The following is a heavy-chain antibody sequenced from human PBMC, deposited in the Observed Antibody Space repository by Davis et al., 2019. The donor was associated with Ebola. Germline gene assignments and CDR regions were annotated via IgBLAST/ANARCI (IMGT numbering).Heavy chain of an antibody. J-gene: IGHJ4*02. Sequence: PGGSLRLSCAASGFTFSSYGMHWVRQAPGKGLEWVSLISWDGGSTYYADSVKGRFTISRDNSKNSLYLQMNSLRAEDTALYYCAKGGPYCSSTSCRYFDYWGQGTLVTVSS. CDR1: GFTFSSYG. CDR3: AKGGPYCSSTSCRYFDY. D-gene: IGHD2-2*01. V-gene: IGHV3-43D*03. CDR2: ISWDGGST.